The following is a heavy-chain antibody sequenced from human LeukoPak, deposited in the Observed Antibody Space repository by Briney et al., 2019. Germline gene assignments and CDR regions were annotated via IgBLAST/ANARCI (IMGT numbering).Heavy chain of an antibody. D-gene: IGHD2-2*01. CDR1: GGSISSGSYY. CDR3: ARGRYYCSSTSCYGPYFDY. Sequence: SQTLSLTCTVSGGSISSGSYYWSWIRQPAGKGLEWIGRIYTSGSTNYNPSLKSRVTISVDTSKNQFSLKLSSVTAADTAVYYCARGRYYCSSTSCYGPYFDYWGQGTLVTVSS. CDR2: IYTSGST. J-gene: IGHJ4*02. V-gene: IGHV4-61*02.